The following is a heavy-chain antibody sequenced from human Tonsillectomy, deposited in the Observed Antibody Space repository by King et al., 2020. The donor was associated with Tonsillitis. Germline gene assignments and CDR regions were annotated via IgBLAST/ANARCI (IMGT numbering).Heavy chain of an antibody. Sequence: VQLVESGGGLVQPGGSLKLSCAASGFRFSDSTMHWVRQASGKGLEWVGRIRSKANSYATEYTVSVKGRFTISRDDSKNTAYLQMNSLKTEDTAVYYCTRQGGYSYNYYYRDVWGKGTTVTVSS. J-gene: IGHJ6*03. CDR3: TRQGGYSYNYYYRDV. CDR1: GFRFSDST. V-gene: IGHV3-73*01. CDR2: IRSKANSYAT. D-gene: IGHD5-18*01.